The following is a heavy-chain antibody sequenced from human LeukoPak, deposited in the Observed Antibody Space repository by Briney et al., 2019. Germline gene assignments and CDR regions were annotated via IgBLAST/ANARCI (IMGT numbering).Heavy chain of an antibody. CDR1: GFTVSSNY. V-gene: IGHV3-66*01. Sequence: GGSLRLSCAASGFTVSSNYMAWVRQAPGKGLEWVSVIYDGGFTDYTDTVKGRFTISRDNSKSTLYLQMNSLRAEDTAVYYCARVMGRLVRTWYFDLWGRGTLVTVSS. D-gene: IGHD3-9*01. CDR3: ARVMGRLVRTWYFDL. J-gene: IGHJ2*01. CDR2: IYDGGFT.